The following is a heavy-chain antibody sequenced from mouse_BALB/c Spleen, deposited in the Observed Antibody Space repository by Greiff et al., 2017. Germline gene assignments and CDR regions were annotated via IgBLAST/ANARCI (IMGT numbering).Heavy chain of an antibody. J-gene: IGHJ2*01. Sequence: QVQLQQPGAELVKPGASVKLSCKASGYTFTSYWMHWVKQRLGQGLGWIGEISPSNGRTNYNEKFKSKATLTVDKSSSTAYMQLSSLTSEDSAVYYCARGDYRDYWGQGTTLTVSS. CDR1: GYTFTSYW. CDR2: ISPSNGRT. CDR3: ARGDYRDY. V-gene: IGHV1S81*02. D-gene: IGHD2-14*01.